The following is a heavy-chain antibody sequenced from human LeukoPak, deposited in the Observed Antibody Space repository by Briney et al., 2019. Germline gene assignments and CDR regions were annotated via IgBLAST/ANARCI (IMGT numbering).Heavy chain of an antibody. V-gene: IGHV3-30-3*01. CDR2: ISYDGSNK. D-gene: IGHD3-16*01. CDR1: GFTFSSYA. CDR3: AREDTELLGNWFDP. Sequence: PGGSLRLSCAASGFTFSSYAMHWVRQAPGKGLEWVAVISYDGSNKYYADSVKGRFTISRDNSKNTLYLQMNSLRAEDTAVYYCAREDTELLGNWFDPWGQGTLVTVSS. J-gene: IGHJ5*02.